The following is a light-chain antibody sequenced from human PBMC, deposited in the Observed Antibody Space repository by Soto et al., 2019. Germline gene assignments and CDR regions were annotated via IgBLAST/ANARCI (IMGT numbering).Light chain of an antibody. Sequence: EIVLTQSPATLSLSPGERATLSCRASQSVSSYLAWYQQKPGQAPRLLIYDASNRATGVPARFSGSGSGTDFTLIISSLEPEDFAIYYCQQRSNWPLTFGGGTKVEIK. CDR2: DAS. V-gene: IGKV3-11*01. J-gene: IGKJ4*01. CDR1: QSVSSY. CDR3: QQRSNWPLT.